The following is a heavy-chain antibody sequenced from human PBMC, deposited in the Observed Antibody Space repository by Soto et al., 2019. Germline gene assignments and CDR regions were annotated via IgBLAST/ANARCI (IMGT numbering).Heavy chain of an antibody. V-gene: IGHV1-69*02. CDR3: ARTPGPAATGANFDY. Sequence: ASVKVSCKASGGTFSSYTISWVRQAPGQGLEWMGRIIPILGIANYAQKFQGRVTMTRNTSISTAYMELSSLRSEDTTVYYCARTPGPAATGANFDYLGQGTLVTVSS. J-gene: IGHJ4*02. CDR2: IIPILGIA. CDR1: GGTFSSYT. D-gene: IGHD6-13*01.